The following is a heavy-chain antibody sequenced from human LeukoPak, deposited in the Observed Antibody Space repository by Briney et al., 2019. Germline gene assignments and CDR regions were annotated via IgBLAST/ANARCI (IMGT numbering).Heavy chain of an antibody. D-gene: IGHD3-9*01. V-gene: IGHV4-59*01. CDR2: IYYSGNT. J-gene: IGHJ4*02. CDR1: GGSISTYS. Sequence: KPSETLSLTCTVSGGSISTYSWSWIRQPPGKGLEWIGYIYYSGNTNYNPSLKSRVTISVDTSKNQFSLKLSSVTAADTAVYYRARVRLVGYDILTGYYSFDYWGQGTLVTVSS. CDR3: ARVRLVGYDILTGYYSFDY.